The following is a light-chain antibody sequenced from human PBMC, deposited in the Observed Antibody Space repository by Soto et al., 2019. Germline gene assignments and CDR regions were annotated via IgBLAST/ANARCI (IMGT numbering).Light chain of an antibody. CDR3: SSYTSSSTLEVV. CDR2: DVS. Sequence: QSALTQPASVSGSPGQSITISCTGTSSDVGGYNYVSWYQQHPGKAPKLMIYDVSNRPSGVPNRFSGSKSGNTASLTISGLQAEDEADYYCSSYTSSSTLEVVFGGGTKVTVL. V-gene: IGLV2-14*01. CDR1: SSDVGGYNY. J-gene: IGLJ2*01.